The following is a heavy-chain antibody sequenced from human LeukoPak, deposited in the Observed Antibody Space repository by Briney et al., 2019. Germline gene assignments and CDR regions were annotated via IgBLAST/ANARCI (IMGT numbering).Heavy chain of an antibody. CDR1: GFTFSSYA. Sequence: GRSLRLSCAASGFTFSSYAMHWVRQAPGKGLEWVAVISYDGSNKYYADSVKGRFTISRDNSKNTLYLQMNSLRAEDTAVYYCAKVMVRGPSGKYFDYWGQGTLVTVSS. CDR3: AKVMVRGPSGKYFDY. V-gene: IGHV3-30-3*01. CDR2: ISYDGSNK. J-gene: IGHJ4*02. D-gene: IGHD3-10*01.